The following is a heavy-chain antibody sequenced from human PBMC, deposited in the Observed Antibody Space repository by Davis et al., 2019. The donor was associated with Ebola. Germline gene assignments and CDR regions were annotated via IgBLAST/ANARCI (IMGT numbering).Heavy chain of an antibody. CDR2: MNPNSGNT. D-gene: IGHD6-19*01. CDR1: GYTFTSYD. V-gene: IGHV1-8*03. J-gene: IGHJ6*03. Sequence: ASVKVSCKASGYTFTSYDINWVRQATGQGLEWMGWMNPNSGNTGYAQKFQGRVTITRNTSISTAYMELSSLRSEDTAVYYCARGGAVAGTKYYYYYYYMDVWGKGTTVTVSS. CDR3: ARGGAVAGTKYYYYYYYMDV.